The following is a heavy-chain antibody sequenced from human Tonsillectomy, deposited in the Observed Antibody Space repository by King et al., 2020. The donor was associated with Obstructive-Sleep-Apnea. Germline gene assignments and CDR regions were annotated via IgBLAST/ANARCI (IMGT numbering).Heavy chain of an antibody. D-gene: IGHD4-17*01. CDR3: AGRQDYGDYEDLYFDL. CDR1: GGSISNHY. CDR2: IYYRWNT. Sequence: QLQESGPGLVKPSETLSLTCTVSGGSISNHYWSWIRQPPGKGLQWIGYIYYRWNTNYNPSLKSRVTMSVDTAKNPFSLKLSAMTTADTAVYYCAGRQDYGDYEDLYFDLWGRGTPVTVSS. V-gene: IGHV4-59*11. J-gene: IGHJ2*01.